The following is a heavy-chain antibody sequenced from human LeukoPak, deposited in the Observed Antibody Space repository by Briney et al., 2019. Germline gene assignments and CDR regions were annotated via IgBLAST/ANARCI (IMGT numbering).Heavy chain of an antibody. D-gene: IGHD3-10*01. CDR2: IHYSGRT. J-gene: IGHJ4*02. V-gene: IGHV4-31*03. CDR1: GGSINNNNYY. CDR3: ASHYGSGFDY. Sequence: SETLSLTCTVSGGSINNNNYYWSWIRQHPGQGLEWIGYIHYSGRTFYNPSLKSRLTISVDTSNNQFSLKLTSVTAADTAVYYCASHYGSGFDYWGQGTLVTVSS.